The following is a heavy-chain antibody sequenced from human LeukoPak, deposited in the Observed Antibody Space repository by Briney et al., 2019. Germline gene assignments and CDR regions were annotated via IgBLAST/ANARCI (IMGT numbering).Heavy chain of an antibody. CDR1: GGAITNYY. CDR3: ARAPAGQPYYYMDV. D-gene: IGHD2-2*01. Sequence: PSETLSLTCTVSGGAITNYYWSWIRQPPGKGLEWIGYMYYSGSTNYNPSLKSRVTMSVDTSNNQISLKMTSLTAADTAVYYCARAPAGQPYYYMDVRGKGTTVTVSS. V-gene: IGHV4-59*01. CDR2: MYYSGST. J-gene: IGHJ6*03.